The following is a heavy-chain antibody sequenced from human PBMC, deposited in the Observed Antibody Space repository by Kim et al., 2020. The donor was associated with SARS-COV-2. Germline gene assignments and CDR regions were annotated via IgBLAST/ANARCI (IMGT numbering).Heavy chain of an antibody. CDR3: ARNDYGEYWFWFDP. Sequence: SETLSLTCTVSGGSISSYYWSWIRQPPGKGLEWIGYIYYSGSTNYNPSLKSRVTISVDKSKNQFSLKRSSVTAADTAVYYCARNDYGEYWFWFDPWGQGTLVTVSS. V-gene: IGHV4-59*13. J-gene: IGHJ5*02. CDR1: GGSISSYY. CDR2: IYYSGST. D-gene: IGHD4-17*01.